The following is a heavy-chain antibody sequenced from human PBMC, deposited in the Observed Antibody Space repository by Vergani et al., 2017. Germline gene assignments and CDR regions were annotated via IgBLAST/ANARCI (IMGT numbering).Heavy chain of an antibody. J-gene: IGHJ4*02. V-gene: IGHV4-59*01. CDR1: GGSISSYY. CDR2: IYYSGST. Sequence: QLQLQESGPGLVKPSETLSLTCTVSGGSISSYYWSWIRQPPGKGLEWIGYIYYSGSTNYNPSLKSRVTISVDTSKNQFSLKLSSVTAADTAVYYCARFVCSGGSCYPTHWGQGTLVTVSS. CDR3: ARFVCSGGSCYPTH. D-gene: IGHD2-15*01.